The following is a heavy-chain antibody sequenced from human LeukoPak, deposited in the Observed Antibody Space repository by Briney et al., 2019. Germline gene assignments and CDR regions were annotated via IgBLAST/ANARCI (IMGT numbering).Heavy chain of an antibody. CDR3: ARSQRWLQLGFDY. V-gene: IGHV4-59*01. CDR1: GGSISSYY. CDR2: IYYSGST. D-gene: IGHD5-24*01. Sequence: SETLSLTCTVSGGSISSYYWSWIRQPPGKGLEWIGYIYYSGSTNYNPSLKSRVTISVDTSKNQFSLKLSSVTAADTAVYYCARSQRWLQLGFDYWGQGTLVTVSS. J-gene: IGHJ4*02.